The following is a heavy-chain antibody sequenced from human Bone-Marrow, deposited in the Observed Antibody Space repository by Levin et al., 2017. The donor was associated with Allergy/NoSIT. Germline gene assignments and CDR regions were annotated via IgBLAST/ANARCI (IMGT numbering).Heavy chain of an antibody. CDR3: AKEDPGKNSKPYYFDY. CDR2: ISGSGDNT. Sequence: QTGGSLRLSCAASGFTFSSYAMSWVRQAPGKGLEWVSAISGSGDNTYYADSVKGRFTISRDNSKNTLYLQMNSLRAEDTAVYYCAKEDPGKNSKPYYFDYWGQGTLVTVSS. CDR1: GFTFSSYA. V-gene: IGHV3-23*01. J-gene: IGHJ4*02. D-gene: IGHD2/OR15-2a*01.